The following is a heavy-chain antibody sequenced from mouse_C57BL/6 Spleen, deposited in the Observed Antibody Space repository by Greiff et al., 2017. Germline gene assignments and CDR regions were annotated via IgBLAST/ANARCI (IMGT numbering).Heavy chain of an antibody. J-gene: IGHJ2*01. D-gene: IGHD1-1*01. CDR2: INPNNGGT. CDR1: GYTFTDYN. CDR3: ASRIYGSSSDYFDY. Sequence: EVKLMESGPELVKPGASVKIPCKASGYTFTDYNMDWVKQSHGKSLEWIGDINPNNGGTIYNQKFKGKATLTVDKSSSTAYMELRSLTSEDTAVYYCASRIYGSSSDYFDYWGQGTTLTVSS. V-gene: IGHV1-18*01.